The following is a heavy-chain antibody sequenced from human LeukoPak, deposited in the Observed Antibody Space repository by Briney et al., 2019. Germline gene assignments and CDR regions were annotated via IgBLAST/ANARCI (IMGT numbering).Heavy chain of an antibody. Sequence: GGSLRLSCGASGFIFSSYAMSWVRQAPGKGLEWVSAISGSGGNTYYADSVKGRFTISRDNSKSTLYLQMNSLRAEDTAVYYCAREEMMVILALDMWGQGTMVTVSS. CDR3: AREEMMVILALDM. CDR2: ISGSGGNT. D-gene: IGHD3-22*01. V-gene: IGHV3-23*01. J-gene: IGHJ3*02. CDR1: GFIFSSYA.